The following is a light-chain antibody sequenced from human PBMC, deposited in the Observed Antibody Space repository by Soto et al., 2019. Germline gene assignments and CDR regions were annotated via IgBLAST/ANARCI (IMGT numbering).Light chain of an antibody. CDR1: QGISNS. CDR2: GAS. V-gene: IGKV1-17*03. Sequence: DIQMTQSPSAMSASVGDSVTITCRASQGISNSLAWFQQKPGKVPQRLIYGASSLQSGVPSRFSGSGSGTELSLTISSLQPEDFATYYCLQHNSYPRTFGQGTKVEIK. CDR3: LQHNSYPRT. J-gene: IGKJ1*01.